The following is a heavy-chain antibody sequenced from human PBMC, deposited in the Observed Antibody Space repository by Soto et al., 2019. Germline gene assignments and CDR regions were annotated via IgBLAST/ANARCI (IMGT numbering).Heavy chain of an antibody. CDR2: IDLDDDK. D-gene: IGHD2-2*01. CDR3: ARSPAWYYYGMDV. V-gene: IGHV2-70*04. Sequence: SGTPLLTPTQSLTPTSTFSGFSLRPCRMRVGWISQPPGKALEWLARIDLDDDKFYSTPLKTRLTISKDTSKNQVVLTMTNMDPVDTATYYCARSPAWYYYGMDVWGQGTTVTVSS. J-gene: IGHJ6*02. CDR1: GFSLRPCRMR.